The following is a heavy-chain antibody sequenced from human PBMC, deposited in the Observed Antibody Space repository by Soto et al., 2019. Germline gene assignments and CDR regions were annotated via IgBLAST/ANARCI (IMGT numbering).Heavy chain of an antibody. D-gene: IGHD3-3*01. V-gene: IGHV3-33*01. Sequence: ESGGGVVQPGRSLRLSCAASGFTFSSYGMHWVRQAPGKGLEWVAVIWYDGSNKYYADSVKGRFTISRDNSKNTLYLQMNSLRAEDTAVYYCARRQPPDDFWSGRYGMDVWGQGTTVTVSS. CDR1: GFTFSSYG. CDR3: ARRQPPDDFWSGRYGMDV. J-gene: IGHJ6*02. CDR2: IWYDGSNK.